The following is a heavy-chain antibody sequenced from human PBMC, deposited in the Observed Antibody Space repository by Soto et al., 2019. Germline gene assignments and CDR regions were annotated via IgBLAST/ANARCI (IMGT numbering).Heavy chain of an antibody. Sequence: GASVKVSCKASGYTFTSYAMHWVRQAPGQRLEWMGWINAGNGNTKYSQKFQGRVTITRDTSASTAYMELSSLRSEDTAVYYCARGLAARPWWFDPWGQGTLVTVSS. CDR1: GYTFTSYA. CDR3: ARGLAARPWWFDP. CDR2: INAGNGNT. D-gene: IGHD6-6*01. J-gene: IGHJ5*02. V-gene: IGHV1-3*01.